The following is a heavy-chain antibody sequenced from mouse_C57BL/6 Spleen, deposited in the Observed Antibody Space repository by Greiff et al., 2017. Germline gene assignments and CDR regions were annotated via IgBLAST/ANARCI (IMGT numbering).Heavy chain of an antibody. J-gene: IGHJ3*01. D-gene: IGHD2-4*01. V-gene: IGHV1-64*01. CDR1: GYTFTSYW. CDR2: IHPNSGST. Sequence: QVQLQQPGAELVKPGASVKLSCKASGYTFTSYWMHWVKQRPGQGLEWIGMIHPNSGSTNYNEKFKSKATLTVDKSSSTAYMQLSSLTSEDAAVYYGAGSGDYGGGVSWFAYWGQGTLVTVSA. CDR3: AGSGDYGGGVSWFAY.